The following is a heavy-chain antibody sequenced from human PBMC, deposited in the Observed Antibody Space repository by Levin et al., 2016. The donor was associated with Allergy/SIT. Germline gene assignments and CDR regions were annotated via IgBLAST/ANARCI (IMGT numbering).Heavy chain of an antibody. CDR1: GFNFSDYY. Sequence: GGSLRLSCAASGFNFSDYYMSWIRQAPGKGLEWVSYISTSGAYANSADSVKGRFTMSRDNAKNSVYLQMNSLRAEDTAVYYCARRQLGSDYWGQGILVTVSS. CDR3: ARRQLGSDY. CDR2: ISTSGAYA. D-gene: IGHD6-6*01. J-gene: IGHJ4*02. V-gene: IGHV3-11*06.